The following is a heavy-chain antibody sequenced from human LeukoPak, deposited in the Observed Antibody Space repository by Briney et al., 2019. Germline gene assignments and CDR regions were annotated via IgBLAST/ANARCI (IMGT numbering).Heavy chain of an antibody. Sequence: PGGSLRLSCAASGFTFSSYSMNWVRQAPGKGLEWVSYISSSSSTIYYADSVKGRFTISRGNSKNTLYLQMNSLRAEDTAVYYCAKSVDYWGQGTLVTVSS. CDR1: GFTFSSYS. V-gene: IGHV3-48*01. CDR2: ISSSSSTI. CDR3: AKSVDY. J-gene: IGHJ4*02.